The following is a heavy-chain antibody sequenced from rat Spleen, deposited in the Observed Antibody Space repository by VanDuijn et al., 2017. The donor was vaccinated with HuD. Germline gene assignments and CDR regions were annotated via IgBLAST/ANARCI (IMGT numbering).Heavy chain of an antibody. CDR2: IWGDGST. J-gene: IGHJ2*01. CDR1: GFSLTSYG. D-gene: IGHD1-10*01. CDR3: AMQLHS. V-gene: IGHV2-77*01. Sequence: QVQMKETGPGLVQTTQTLSVTCTVSGFSLTSYGVHWVRQAPGKGLEWMGIIWGDGSTNYNSALKSRLSISRDTSKSQVFLTMNSLQTDDTAIYYCAMQLHSWGQGVMVTVSS.